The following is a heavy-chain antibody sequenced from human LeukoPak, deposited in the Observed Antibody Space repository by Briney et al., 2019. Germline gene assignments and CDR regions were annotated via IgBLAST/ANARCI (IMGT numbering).Heavy chain of an antibody. CDR2: IYSGGSK. D-gene: IGHD4-17*01. J-gene: IGHJ4*02. CDR1: GFTVSSKY. Sequence: GGSLRLSCAASGFTVSSKYMSWVRQAPGKGLEWVSVIYSGGSKYYSDSVKGRFTISRDNSKTTLYLQMNMLRAEGTAVYYCARGDYGDYSIDNWGQGTLGTASS. CDR3: ARGDYGDYSIDN. V-gene: IGHV3-53*01.